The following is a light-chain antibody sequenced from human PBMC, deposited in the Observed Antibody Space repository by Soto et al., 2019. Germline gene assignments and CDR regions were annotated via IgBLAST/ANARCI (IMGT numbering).Light chain of an antibody. CDR2: DAS. J-gene: IGKJ3*01. CDR3: QQYDDLPPFI. CDR1: HDISEN. V-gene: IGKV1-33*01. Sequence: DIQMTQSPSSLSASVGDRVSITCQASHDISENLNWYQQKPGRAPKLLIADASTLETGVPLRFSGGGAGTHFTLTIDTLQPEDAATYYCQQYDDLPPFIFCPGTTVNIK.